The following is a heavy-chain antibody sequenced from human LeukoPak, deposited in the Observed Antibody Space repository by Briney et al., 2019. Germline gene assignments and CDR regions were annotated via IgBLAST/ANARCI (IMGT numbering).Heavy chain of an antibody. V-gene: IGHV5-51*01. CDR1: GYSFGYIFSTYW. CDR2: IYPGDSDT. Sequence: PGESLKISCQGSGYSFGYIFSTYWIGWVRQMPGNGLEWVGIIYPGDSDTRYSPSFQGQVTISVDTSISTAYLQWSSLEASDSAMYYCARLKAHYDILTGLISPYYFDYWGQGTLVTVSS. CDR3: ARLKAHYDILTGLISPYYFDY. J-gene: IGHJ4*02. D-gene: IGHD3-9*01.